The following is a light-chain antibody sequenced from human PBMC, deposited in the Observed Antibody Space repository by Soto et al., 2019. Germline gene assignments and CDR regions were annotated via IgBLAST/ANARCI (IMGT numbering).Light chain of an antibody. CDR2: GAS. CDR3: QHYNSYSEA. V-gene: IGKV3-20*01. J-gene: IGKJ1*01. Sequence: EIVLTQSPGTLSLSPWERATLSCMSSQSVSSSYLALYQQKPGQAPRLLIYGASTRATGIPARFSGSGSGTEFTLTISSLRPDDFATYYCQHYNSYSEAFGQGTKVE. CDR1: QSVSSSY.